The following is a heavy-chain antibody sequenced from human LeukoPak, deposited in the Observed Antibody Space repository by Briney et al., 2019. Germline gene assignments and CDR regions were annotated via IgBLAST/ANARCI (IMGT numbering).Heavy chain of an antibody. CDR1: GFTFNNYA. CDR3: ANGLAASGNFLLRDYYYFIDV. Sequence: GGCLRLSCVASGFTFNNYAMHWVRQAPGKGLEWVSTINGNGAATYYADSFKGRFLISRDDSKSTVYLRMNKLRVEDSGLYYCANGLAASGNFLLRDYYYFIDVWGKGTTVIVS. D-gene: IGHD1-26*01. CDR2: INGNGAAT. J-gene: IGHJ6*03. V-gene: IGHV3-23*01.